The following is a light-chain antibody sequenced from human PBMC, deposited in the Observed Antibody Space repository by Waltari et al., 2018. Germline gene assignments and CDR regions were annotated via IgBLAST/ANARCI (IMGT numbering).Light chain of an antibody. V-gene: IGLV3-21*02. CDR3: QVWDGSSDHYV. CDR1: NIESKH. CDR2: DDS. Sequence: SYVLTQPPSVSVAPGQTARITCGGNNIESKHVHWYQQKPGQAPVLVIYDDSDRPSGIPERFAGSISGNVATLAIFGLEAGDEADYYCQVWDGSSDHYVFGSGTKVTVL. J-gene: IGLJ1*01.